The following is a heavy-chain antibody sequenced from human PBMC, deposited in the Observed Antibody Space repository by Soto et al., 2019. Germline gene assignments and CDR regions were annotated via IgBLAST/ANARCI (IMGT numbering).Heavy chain of an antibody. V-gene: IGHV3-33*05. CDR2: ILYDGSSK. CDR3: ASGIHRVPAGSQGFDY. CDR1: GFTFSNYS. D-gene: IGHD2-2*01. Sequence: GGSLRLSCAASGFTFSNYSMHWVRQAPGTGLEWVAVILYDGSSKYYGDSVKGRFTICIDNSKNTVYLQMNDMRVEDTAVYYCASGIHRVPAGSQGFDYWGXGTLVPVSS. J-gene: IGHJ4*02.